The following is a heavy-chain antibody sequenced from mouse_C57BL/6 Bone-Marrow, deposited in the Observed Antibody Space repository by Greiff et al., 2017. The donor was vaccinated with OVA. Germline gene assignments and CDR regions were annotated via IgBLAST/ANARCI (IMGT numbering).Heavy chain of an antibody. CDR3: ARYDYGSSSWFAY. D-gene: IGHD1-1*01. Sequence: VQRVESDAELVKPGASVKISCKVSGYTFTDHTIHWMKQRPEQGLEWIGYIYPRDGSTKYNEKFKGKATLTADKSSSTAYMQLNSLTSEDSAVYFCARYDYGSSSWFAYWGQGTLVTVSA. J-gene: IGHJ3*01. CDR2: IYPRDGST. V-gene: IGHV1-78*01. CDR1: GYTFTDHT.